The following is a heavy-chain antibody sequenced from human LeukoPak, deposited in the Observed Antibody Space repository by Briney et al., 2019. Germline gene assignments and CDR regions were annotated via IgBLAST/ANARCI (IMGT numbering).Heavy chain of an antibody. CDR1: GGSISSGNYY. V-gene: IGHV4-61*02. CDR3: ARAGGVLGYFDL. CDR2: IYTSRVT. J-gene: IGHJ4*02. Sequence: VSGGSISSGNYYWTWIRQSAGKRLECIGRIYTSRVTTYNPSLKSRVTISLDTSRNQFSLRLTSVTAADTAVYYCARAGGVLGYFDLWGQGTLVTVSS. D-gene: IGHD3-10*01.